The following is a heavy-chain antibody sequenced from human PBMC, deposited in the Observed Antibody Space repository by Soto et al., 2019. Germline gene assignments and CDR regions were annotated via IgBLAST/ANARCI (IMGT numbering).Heavy chain of an antibody. CDR3: ARDLAAAGPFDY. J-gene: IGHJ4*02. CDR1: GYTFTSYA. V-gene: IGHV1-18*01. Sequence: QVQLGQSGAEVKKPGASVKVSCKTSGYTFTSYAISWVRQAPGQGLEWMGWISAYNGNTHYAQKLQGRVTMTTDTSTSTAYMELRSLRSDDTAVYYCARDLAAAGPFDYWGQGTLVTVSS. D-gene: IGHD6-13*01. CDR2: ISAYNGNT.